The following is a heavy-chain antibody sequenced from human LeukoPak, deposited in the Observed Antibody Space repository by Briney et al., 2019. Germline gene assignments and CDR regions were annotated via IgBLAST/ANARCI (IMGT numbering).Heavy chain of an antibody. D-gene: IGHD5-18*01. CDR2: IIPIFGTA. CDR1: GGTFSSYA. Sequence: SVKVSCKASGGTFSSYAISWVREAPGQGLGWMGGIIPIFGTANYAQKFQGRGTITTDESTSTAYMELSSLRSEDTAVYYCARDHLGYSYGADYWGQGTLVTVSS. CDR3: ARDHLGYSYGADY. J-gene: IGHJ4*02. V-gene: IGHV1-69*05.